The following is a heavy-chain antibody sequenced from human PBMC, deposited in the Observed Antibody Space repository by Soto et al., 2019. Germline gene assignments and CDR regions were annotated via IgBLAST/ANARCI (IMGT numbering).Heavy chain of an antibody. J-gene: IGHJ4*02. CDR2: ISGGGGRT. CDR3: ASAFYGSGSYWGFDY. Sequence: EVQLLESGGGLVQPGGSLRLSCAASGFIFSSYALNWVRQAPGKGLEWVSSISGGGGRTNYADSVKGRFTISRDNSKNTLYLQLNSLRAEDTALYYCASAFYGSGSYWGFDYWGQGTLVTVSS. D-gene: IGHD3-10*01. V-gene: IGHV3-23*01. CDR1: GFIFSSYA.